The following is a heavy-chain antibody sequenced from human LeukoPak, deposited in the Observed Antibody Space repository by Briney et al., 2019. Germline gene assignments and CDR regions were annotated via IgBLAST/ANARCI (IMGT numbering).Heavy chain of an antibody. V-gene: IGHV4-59*02. D-gene: IGHD2-2*01. CDR1: GGSVSSDY. CDR3: ARGLYCSSTSCQYYFDY. CDR2: IYYTGST. Sequence: SETLSLTCTVSGGSVSSDYWSWIRQPPGKGLEWIGCIYYTGSTTYNPSLKSRVTISVDTSKNQFSLKLSSVTAADTAVYYCARGLYCSSTSCQYYFDYWGQGTLVTVSS. J-gene: IGHJ4*02.